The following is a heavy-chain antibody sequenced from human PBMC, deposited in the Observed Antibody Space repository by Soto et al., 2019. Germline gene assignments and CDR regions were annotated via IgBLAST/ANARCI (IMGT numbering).Heavy chain of an antibody. J-gene: IGHJ4*02. D-gene: IGHD6-19*01. Sequence: SETLSLTCAVYGGSFSGYYWSWIRQPPGRGLEWIGEINHSGSTNYNPSLKSRVTISVDTSKNQFSLKLSSVTAADTAVYYCASGGYSSGWYYFDYWGQGTLVTVSS. V-gene: IGHV4-34*01. CDR2: INHSGST. CDR1: GGSFSGYY. CDR3: ASGGYSSGWYYFDY.